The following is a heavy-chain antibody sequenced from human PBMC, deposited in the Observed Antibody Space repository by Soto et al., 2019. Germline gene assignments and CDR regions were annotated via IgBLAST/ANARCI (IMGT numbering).Heavy chain of an antibody. CDR1: GGTFSSYA. Sequence: QVQLVQSGAEVKKPGSSVKVSCKASGGTFSSYAISWVRQAPGQGLEWMGGIIPICGTANYAQKFQGRVTSTADEYTNTAYMEQSSMRSEDTAVYYCAREVRVRDANGNGRFDPWGQGTLVTVSS. J-gene: IGHJ5*02. V-gene: IGHV1-69*01. CDR3: AREVRVRDANGNGRFDP. CDR2: IIPICGTA. D-gene: IGHD2-8*01.